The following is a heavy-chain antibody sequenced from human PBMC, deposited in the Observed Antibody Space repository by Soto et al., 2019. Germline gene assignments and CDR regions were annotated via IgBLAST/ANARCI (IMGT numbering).Heavy chain of an antibody. D-gene: IGHD1-26*01. J-gene: IGHJ4*02. Sequence: PGGSLRLSCAASGSIFGGYGMHWVRQAPGKGLEWVAGIRFDGSNENYADSAKGRFTISRDSSKNMLYLQMNSLSVEDTAVYYCAREGVGATVFFGYFDYWGQGALVTVS. CDR3: AREGVGATVFFGYFDY. V-gene: IGHV3-33*01. CDR1: GSIFGGYG. CDR2: IRFDGSNE.